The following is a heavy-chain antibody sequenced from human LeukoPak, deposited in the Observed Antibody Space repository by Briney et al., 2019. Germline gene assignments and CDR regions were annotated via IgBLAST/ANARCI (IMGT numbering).Heavy chain of an antibody. D-gene: IGHD6-19*01. Sequence: ASEKVSCKASGYTFTGYYIHWVRQAPGQGLEWMGWINPNSGGTNYAQKFQGRVTMTRDTSISTAYMELSRLRSEDTAVYYCARVVYSSGWYTQTYNWFDPWGQGTLVTVSS. CDR1: GYTFTGYY. CDR2: INPNSGGT. J-gene: IGHJ5*02. V-gene: IGHV1-2*02. CDR3: ARVVYSSGWYTQTYNWFDP.